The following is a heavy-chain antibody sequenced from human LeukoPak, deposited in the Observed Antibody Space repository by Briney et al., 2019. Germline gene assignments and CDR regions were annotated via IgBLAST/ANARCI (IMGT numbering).Heavy chain of an antibody. J-gene: IGHJ6*02. Sequence: SGTLSLTCAVFGDSISNNNCYSWVRQSPGKGLEWIGEICPRGGINYNPSLRSRVRITGDRPKNQFSLSVISVTAADSAIYYCARNGGFDQDVWGQGTTVTVSS. D-gene: IGHD4-23*01. CDR2: ICPRGGI. V-gene: IGHV4-4*02. CDR3: ARNGGFDQDV. CDR1: GDSISNNNC.